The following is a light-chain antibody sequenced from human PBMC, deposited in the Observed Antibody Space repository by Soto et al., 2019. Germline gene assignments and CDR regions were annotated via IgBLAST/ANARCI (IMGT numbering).Light chain of an antibody. CDR2: GAF. Sequence: TQSPGTLSVSPGERATRSCRASQGVSSRCLAWSHQKPGQAPRLLIFGAFRWATGIPDRFRGRGFGMCVSLPISRLGSGDFSVLFLHKEGRPPQVVGQGTKVDIK. CDR3: HKEGRPPQV. J-gene: IGKJ1*01. V-gene: IGKV3-20*01. CDR1: QGVSSRC.